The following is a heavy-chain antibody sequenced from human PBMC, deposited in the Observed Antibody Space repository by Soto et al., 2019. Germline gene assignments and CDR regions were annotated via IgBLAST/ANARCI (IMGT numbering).Heavy chain of an antibody. Sequence: QVQLQESGPGLVKPSETLSLTCTVSGGSISSYYWSWIRQPPGKGLEWIGYIYYSGSTNYNPSLTSRVPLPVATSKNQLALKLSSVTAADTAVYYCASSNIAAAGFYYFGMDVWGRGTTVTVSS. CDR2: IYYSGST. D-gene: IGHD6-13*01. V-gene: IGHV4-59*01. CDR1: GGSISSYY. J-gene: IGHJ6*02. CDR3: ASSNIAAAGFYYFGMDV.